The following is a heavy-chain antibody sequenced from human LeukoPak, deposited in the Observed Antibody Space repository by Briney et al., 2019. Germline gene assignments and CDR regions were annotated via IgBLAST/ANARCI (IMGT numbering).Heavy chain of an antibody. J-gene: IGHJ4*02. CDR2: IIPIFGTA. CDR3: ARGLPDSSGYREGRFDY. D-gene: IGHD3-22*01. Sequence: SVKVSCKASGYTFTSYGISWVRQAPGQGLEWMGGIIPIFGTANYAQKFQGRVTITADESTSTAYMELSSLRSEDTAVYYCARGLPDSSGYREGRFDYWGQGTLVTVSS. V-gene: IGHV1-69*13. CDR1: GYTFTSYG.